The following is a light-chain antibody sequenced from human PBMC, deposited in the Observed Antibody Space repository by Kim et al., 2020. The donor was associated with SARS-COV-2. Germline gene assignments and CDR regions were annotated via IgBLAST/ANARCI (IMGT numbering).Light chain of an antibody. CDR2: TTS. Sequence: DIQMTQSPSSLSASVGDRVTITCRASQSITRFSNWYQQKPGEAPKLLIYTTSNLRSGVPSRFSGSGSGTVFTLTINNLQPEDFAIYYCQQSYSNPYSFGQGTKLEI. CDR1: QSITRF. V-gene: IGKV1-39*01. CDR3: QQSYSNPYS. J-gene: IGKJ2*03.